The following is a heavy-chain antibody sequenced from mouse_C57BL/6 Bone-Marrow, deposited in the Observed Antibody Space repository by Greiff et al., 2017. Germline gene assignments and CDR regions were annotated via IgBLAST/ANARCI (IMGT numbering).Heavy chain of an antibody. Sequence: QVQLQQFGAELVRPGTSVKVSCKASGYAFTNYLIEWVKQRPGQGLEWIGVINPGSGGTNYNEKFKGKATLTADKSSSTAYMQLSSLTSEDSAVYFCARSGCRGWFAYWGQGTLVTVSA. J-gene: IGHJ3*01. CDR3: ARSGCRGWFAY. CDR1: GYAFTNYL. CDR2: INPGSGGT. V-gene: IGHV1-54*01. D-gene: IGHD3-1*01.